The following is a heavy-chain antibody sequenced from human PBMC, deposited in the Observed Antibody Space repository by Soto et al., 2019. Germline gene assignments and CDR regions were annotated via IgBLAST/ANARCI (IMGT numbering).Heavy chain of an antibody. V-gene: IGHV3-30*18. D-gene: IGHD1-26*01. Sequence: QVQLVESGGGVVQPGRSLRLSCAASGFTFSSYGMHWFRQAPGKGLEWVAVISYDGSNKYYADSLRGRFTISRDNSKNTLYLQMNSLRAEDTAVYYCAKGYSGSSYAFAIWGQGTMVTVSS. CDR1: GFTFSSYG. CDR3: AKGYSGSSYAFAI. J-gene: IGHJ3*02. CDR2: ISYDGSNK.